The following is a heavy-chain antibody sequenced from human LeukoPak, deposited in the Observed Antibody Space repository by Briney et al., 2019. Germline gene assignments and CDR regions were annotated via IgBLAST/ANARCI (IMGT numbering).Heavy chain of an antibody. CDR2: INHSGST. CDR1: GFTFSNYG. Sequence: LRLSCAASGFTFSNYGMSWVRQAPGKGLEWIGEINHSGSTNYNPSLKSRVTISVDTSKNQFSLKLSSVTAADTAVYYCARARKFDPWGQGTLVTVSS. V-gene: IGHV4-34*01. CDR3: ARARKFDP. J-gene: IGHJ5*02.